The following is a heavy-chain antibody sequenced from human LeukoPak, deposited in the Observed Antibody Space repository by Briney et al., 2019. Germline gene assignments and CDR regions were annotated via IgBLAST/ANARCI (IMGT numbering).Heavy chain of an antibody. CDR1: GGSISSYY. D-gene: IGHD4-17*01. J-gene: IGHJ3*02. CDR3: ARSPMTTVTTRPFDI. V-gene: IGHV4-59*01. CDR2: IYYSGST. Sequence: SETLSLTCTVSGGSISSYYWSWIRQPPGKGLEWIGYIYYSGSTNYNPSLKGRVTISVDTSKNQFSLKLSSVTAADTAVYYCARSPMTTVTTRPFDIWGQGTMVTVSS.